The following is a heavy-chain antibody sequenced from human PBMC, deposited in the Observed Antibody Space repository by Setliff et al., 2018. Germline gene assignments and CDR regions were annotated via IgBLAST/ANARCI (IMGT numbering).Heavy chain of an antibody. CDR2: IFHSGST. CDR1: GYSISSGHF. J-gene: IGHJ4*02. CDR3: AGTPARGTTWLSPFDY. D-gene: IGHD3-9*01. V-gene: IGHV4-38-2*01. Sequence: SETLSLTCGVSGYSISSGHFWGWIRQPPGKGLEWLGNIFHSGSTYYNPTLNSRVTMSVDTSKNQFSLMLTSVTAADTALYSCAGTPARGTTWLSPFDYWGQGIQVTVSS.